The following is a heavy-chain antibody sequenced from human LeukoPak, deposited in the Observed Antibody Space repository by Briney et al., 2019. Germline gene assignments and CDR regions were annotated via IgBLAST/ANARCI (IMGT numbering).Heavy chain of an antibody. J-gene: IGHJ4*02. D-gene: IGHD6-19*01. Sequence: GGSLRLSCSASGITFSSHAMHWVRQAPGKGLEYVSAISDNGGMTFYADSVKGRFTISRDNSKNTLYLQMSSLRGEDTAVYYCYVSGWSEDIDNWGQGTLVTVSS. CDR1: GITFSSHA. CDR3: YVSGWSEDIDN. CDR2: ISDNGGMT. V-gene: IGHV3-64D*06.